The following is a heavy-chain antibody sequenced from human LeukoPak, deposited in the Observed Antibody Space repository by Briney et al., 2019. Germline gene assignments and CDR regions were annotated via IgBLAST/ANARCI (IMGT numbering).Heavy chain of an antibody. D-gene: IGHD3-22*01. V-gene: IGHV4-59*11. CDR3: AREWRNYYDGSARCWFDP. Sequence: SETLSLTCTVSGGSISSHYWSWIRQPPGKGLEWIGYIYYSGSTNYNPSLKSRVTISVDTSKNQFSLKLSSVTAADTAVYYCAREWRNYYDGSARCWFDPWGQGTLVTVSS. J-gene: IGHJ5*02. CDR1: GGSISSHY. CDR2: IYYSGST.